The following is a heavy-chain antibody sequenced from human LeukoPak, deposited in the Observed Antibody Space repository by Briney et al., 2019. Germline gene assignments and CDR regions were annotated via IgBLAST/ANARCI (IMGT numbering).Heavy chain of an antibody. Sequence: PSETLSLTCTVSGGSISSYYWSWIRQPPGKGLEWIGYIYYSGSTNYNPSLKSRVTISVDTSKNQFSLKLSSVTAADTAVYYCARGCWPACDCSGSGSFDIWGQGTMVTVSS. CDR3: ARGCWPACDCSGSGSFDI. CDR2: IYYSGST. J-gene: IGHJ3*02. V-gene: IGHV4-59*01. CDR1: GGSISSYY. D-gene: IGHD3-22*01.